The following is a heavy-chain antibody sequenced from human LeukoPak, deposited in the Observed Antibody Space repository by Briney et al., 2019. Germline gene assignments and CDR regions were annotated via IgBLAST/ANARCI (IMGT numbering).Heavy chain of an antibody. Sequence: SETLSLTCTVSGGSIGSYYWSWIRQPPGKGLEWIGYIYYSGSTNYNPSLKSRVTISVDTSKNQFSLKLSSVTAADTAVYYCARAGYYDSSGPIDNWGQGTLVTVSS. J-gene: IGHJ4*02. CDR3: ARAGYYDSSGPIDN. D-gene: IGHD3-22*01. CDR1: GGSIGSYY. CDR2: IYYSGST. V-gene: IGHV4-59*01.